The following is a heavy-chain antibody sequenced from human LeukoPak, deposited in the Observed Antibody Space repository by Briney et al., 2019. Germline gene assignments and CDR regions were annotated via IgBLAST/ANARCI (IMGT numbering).Heavy chain of an antibody. Sequence: GGSLRLSCAASGFTFSSYAMSWVRQAPGKGLEWVSAISGSGGSTYYADSVKGRFTISRDNSKNTLYLQMNSLRAEDTAVYYCARGYCTNGVCYGFDYWGQGTLVTVSS. CDR1: GFTFSSYA. CDR2: ISGSGGST. D-gene: IGHD2-8*01. J-gene: IGHJ4*02. V-gene: IGHV3-23*01. CDR3: ARGYCTNGVCYGFDY.